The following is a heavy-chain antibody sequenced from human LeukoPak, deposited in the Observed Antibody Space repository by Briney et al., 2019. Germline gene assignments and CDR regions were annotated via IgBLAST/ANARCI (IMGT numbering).Heavy chain of an antibody. J-gene: IGHJ4*02. CDR2: IYYSGSA. CDR3: ARRSYYNYYFDQ. D-gene: IGHD1-1*01. V-gene: IGHV4-39*01. Sequence: SETLSLTCAVSGGSISSSGFYWGWIRQPPGKGLEWIGNIYYSGSAYYNPSLKSRVTISVDTSKNQFSLNLSSVTAADTAVYYCARRSYYNYYFDQWGQGTLVTVSS. CDR1: GGSISSSGFY.